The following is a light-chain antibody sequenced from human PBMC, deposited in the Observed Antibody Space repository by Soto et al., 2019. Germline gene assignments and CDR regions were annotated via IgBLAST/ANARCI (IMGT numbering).Light chain of an antibody. CDR1: QSVSSTY. Sequence: EIVLTQSPGTLSLSPGERATLSCRASQSVSSTYLAWYQQKPGQAPRPLIYGASNRATGIPDRFSGSGSGTDFNLTISRLEPEDFAVYYCQQYGGSRWTFGQGTRVDI. J-gene: IGKJ1*01. V-gene: IGKV3-20*01. CDR3: QQYGGSRWT. CDR2: GAS.